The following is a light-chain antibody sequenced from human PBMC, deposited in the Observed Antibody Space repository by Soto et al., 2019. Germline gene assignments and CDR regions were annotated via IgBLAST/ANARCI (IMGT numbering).Light chain of an antibody. Sequence: DIQMTQSPSSLSASVGDRVTITCQASQDISNYLNWYQKKPGKAPKLLIYDASNLETGVPSRFSGSGSGTDFTFTISSLQPEDIATYYCQQYDNLPLTFRGGTKVEIK. J-gene: IGKJ4*01. CDR3: QQYDNLPLT. CDR2: DAS. V-gene: IGKV1-33*01. CDR1: QDISNY.